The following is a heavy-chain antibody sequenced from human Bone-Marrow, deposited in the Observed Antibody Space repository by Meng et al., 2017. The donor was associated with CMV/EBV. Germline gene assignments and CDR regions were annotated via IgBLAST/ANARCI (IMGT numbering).Heavy chain of an antibody. CDR1: GYTFTGYY. D-gene: IGHD5-18*01. CDR2: INPNSGGT. J-gene: IGHJ6*02. CDR3: ARGEEIQLWFPTVDV. Sequence: ASVKVSCKASGYTFTGYYMHWVRQAPGQGLEWMGWINPNSGGTNYAQKFQGRVTMTRDTSISTAYMELSRLRSDDTAVYYCARGEEIQLWFPTVDVWGQGTTVTVSS. V-gene: IGHV1-2*02.